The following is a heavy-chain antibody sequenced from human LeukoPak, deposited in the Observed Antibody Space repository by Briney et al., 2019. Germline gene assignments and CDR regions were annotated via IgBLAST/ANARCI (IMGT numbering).Heavy chain of an antibody. CDR2: ISGSGGGT. V-gene: IGHV3-23*01. CDR3: ADSQRSSWNYYFDH. J-gene: IGHJ4*02. D-gene: IGHD6-13*01. Sequence: TGGSLRLSCAASGFTFSSYAMSWVRQAPGKGLGWVSGISGSGGGTYYADSVKGRFTISRDNSKNTLYLQTNSLRAEDTAVYFCADSQRSSWNYYFDHWGQGTLVTVSS. CDR1: GFTFSSYA.